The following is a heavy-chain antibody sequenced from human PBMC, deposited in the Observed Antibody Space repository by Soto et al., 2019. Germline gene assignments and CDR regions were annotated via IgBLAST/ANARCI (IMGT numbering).Heavy chain of an antibody. CDR2: IYNELT. D-gene: IGHD2-15*01. CDR3: VREPRYCSGGSCSIMGDAFYI. V-gene: IGHV3-66*01. J-gene: IGHJ3*02. Sequence: EVHLVESGGGLVQPGGSLRLSCVASGFTVTDIDMNWVRQAPGQGLECGSVIYNELTDYADSVRGRCSISTDSSKNALYLQMTSLRAEDSAVYYCVREPRYCSGGSCSIMGDAFYIWGQGTMVTVSS. CDR1: GFTVTDID.